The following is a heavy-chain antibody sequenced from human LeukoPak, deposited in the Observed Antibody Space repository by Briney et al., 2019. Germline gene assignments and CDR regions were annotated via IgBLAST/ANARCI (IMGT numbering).Heavy chain of an antibody. D-gene: IGHD2-15*01. Sequence: GGSLRLSCAASGFTFDDYGMSWIRQGPGKRLEWVSGINWNGGSIGYADSVKGRFTISRDNAKNSLFLQMNSLRAEDTALYYCARGYCSGGSCWYFDHWGQGTLVTVSS. CDR3: ARGYCSGGSCWYFDH. V-gene: IGHV3-20*04. CDR2: INWNGGSI. J-gene: IGHJ4*02. CDR1: GFTFDDYG.